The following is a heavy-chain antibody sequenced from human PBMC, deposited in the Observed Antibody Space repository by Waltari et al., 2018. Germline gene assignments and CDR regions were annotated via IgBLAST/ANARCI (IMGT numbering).Heavy chain of an antibody. J-gene: IGHJ4*02. CDR3: VKEAAFCGYTNCFFEY. D-gene: IGHD2-21*01. CDR2: ISWDGGST. Sequence: EVQLVESGGVGVQPGGSLRLPGGAAGFNFRDYKMRWVRQAPGKGLEWVSLISWDGGSTYYADSVKGRFAISRDNTKKSLYLQMNSLRSEDTAFYYCVKEAAFCGYTNCFFEYWGQGTPVTVSA. V-gene: IGHV3-43*01. CDR1: GFNFRDYK.